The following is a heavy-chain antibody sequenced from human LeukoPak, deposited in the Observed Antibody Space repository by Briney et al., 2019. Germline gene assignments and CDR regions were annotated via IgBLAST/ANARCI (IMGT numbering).Heavy chain of an antibody. CDR1: GFTFSRYE. CDR2: IGSSGGPI. CDR3: TRGAGTGWRFDS. V-gene: IGHV3-48*03. Sequence: GGSLRLSCAVSGFTFSRYEMNWVRQAPGKGLEWVSFIGSSGGPIYYADSVKGRFTISRDNAKNSLYLQMNSLKADDTAVYYCTRGAGTGWRFDSWGQGTLVTVSS. D-gene: IGHD6-19*01. J-gene: IGHJ4*02.